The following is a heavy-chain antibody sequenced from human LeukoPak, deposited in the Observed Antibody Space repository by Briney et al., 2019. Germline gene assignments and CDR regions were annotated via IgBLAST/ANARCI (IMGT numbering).Heavy chain of an antibody. D-gene: IGHD6-19*01. CDR3: ARAILTVSGTALFYLDF. V-gene: IGHV3-48*03. J-gene: IGHJ4*02. Sequence: PGGSLRLSCATSGFTFRTYEMNWVRQAPGKGLEWVASISSQENYVYYADSMKGRFTISRDNANNSLNLQLDSLRAEDTAVYYCARAILTVSGTALFYLDFWGQGTLVTVSP. CDR2: ISSQENYV. CDR1: GFTFRTYE.